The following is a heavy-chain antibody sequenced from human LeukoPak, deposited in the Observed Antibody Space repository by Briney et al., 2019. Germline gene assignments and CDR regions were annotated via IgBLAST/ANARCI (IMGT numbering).Heavy chain of an antibody. Sequence: PGGSLRLSCAASGFTFSDHYMDWVRQAPGKGLEWVSYISSSSSTIYYADSVKGRFTISRDNAKNSLYLQMNSLRDEDTAVYYCAREKGYSSGWYAPSSPYYFDYWGQGTLVTVSS. CDR3: AREKGYSSGWYAPSSPYYFDY. CDR1: GFTFSDHY. D-gene: IGHD6-19*01. CDR2: ISSSSSTI. V-gene: IGHV3-11*04. J-gene: IGHJ4*02.